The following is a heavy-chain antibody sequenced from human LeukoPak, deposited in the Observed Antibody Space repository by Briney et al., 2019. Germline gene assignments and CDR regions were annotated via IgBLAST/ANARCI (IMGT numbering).Heavy chain of an antibody. J-gene: IGHJ4*02. V-gene: IGHV3-21*05. CDR3: TRGQRGDY. CDR2: ISTTSSFT. Sequence: GRSLRLSCAASGFTFSTYGMHWVRQAPGKGLEWVSYISTTSSFTNYADSVKGRFTISRDNAKNSLFLQMNSLRAEDTAVYYCTRGQRGDYWGQGTLVTVSS. CDR1: GFTFSTYG. D-gene: IGHD6-25*01.